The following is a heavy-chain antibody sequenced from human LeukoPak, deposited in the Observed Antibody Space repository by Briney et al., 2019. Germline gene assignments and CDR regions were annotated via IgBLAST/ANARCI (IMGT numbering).Heavy chain of an antibody. CDR1: GDSISSYY. Sequence: PSETLSLTCTVSGDSISSYYWSWIRQPPGKGLEWIGYIYTSGGTNYIPSLKGRVTISIDTSKNQFSLKLSSVTAADSAVYNCARLTRLSTSPDRYYLDYWGQGTLVTVSS. J-gene: IGHJ4*02. D-gene: IGHD6-6*01. CDR2: IYTSGGT. V-gene: IGHV4-4*09. CDR3: ARLTRLSTSPDRYYLDY.